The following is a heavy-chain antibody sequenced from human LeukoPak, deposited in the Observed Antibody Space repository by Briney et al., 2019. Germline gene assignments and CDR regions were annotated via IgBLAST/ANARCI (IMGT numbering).Heavy chain of an antibody. CDR2: INPNSGGT. Sequence: ASVKVSCKASRYTFTGYYMHWVRQARGQGLEWMGWINPNSGGTNYAQKFQGWVTMTRDTSISTAYMELSRLRSDDTAVYYCARDSGYSSGYDYWGQGSLVTVSS. CDR3: ARDSGYSSGYDY. J-gene: IGHJ4*02. V-gene: IGHV1-2*04. D-gene: IGHD6-19*01. CDR1: RYTFTGYY.